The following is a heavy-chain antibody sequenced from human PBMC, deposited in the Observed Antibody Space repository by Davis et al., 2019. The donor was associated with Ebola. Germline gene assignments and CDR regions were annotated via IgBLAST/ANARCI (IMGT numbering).Heavy chain of an antibody. V-gene: IGHV3-7*03. CDR3: ARVSDCSSTSCYYYYYYYMDV. CDR1: GFTFSDYY. Sequence: GESLKISCAASGFTFSDYYMSWVRQAPGKGLEWVANIKQDGSEKYYVDSVKGRFTISRDNAKNSLYLQMNSLRAEDTAVYYCARVSDCSSTSCYYYYYYYMDVWGKGTTVTVSS. J-gene: IGHJ6*03. D-gene: IGHD2-2*01. CDR2: IKQDGSEK.